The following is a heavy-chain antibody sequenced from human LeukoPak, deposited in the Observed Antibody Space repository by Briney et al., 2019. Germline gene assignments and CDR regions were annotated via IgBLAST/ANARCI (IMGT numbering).Heavy chain of an antibody. CDR3: ARGPRHQMTTVTFYFDY. CDR2: IIPIFGTA. D-gene: IGHD4-11*01. Sequence: SVKVSCKASGGTFSSYAISWVRQAPGQGLEWMGRIIPIFGTANYAQKFQGRVTITTDESTSTAYMELSSLRSEDTAVYYCARGPRHQMTTVTFYFDYWGQGTLVTVSS. V-gene: IGHV1-69*05. CDR1: GGTFSSYA. J-gene: IGHJ4*02.